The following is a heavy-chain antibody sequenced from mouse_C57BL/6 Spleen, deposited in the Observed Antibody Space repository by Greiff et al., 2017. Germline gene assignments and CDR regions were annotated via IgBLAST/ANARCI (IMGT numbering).Heavy chain of an antibody. J-gene: IGHJ1*03. D-gene: IGHD2-5*01. CDR1: GYTFTSYW. Sequence: VQLQQPGAELVMPGASVKLSCKASGYTFTSYWMHWVKQRPGQGLEWIGEFDPADSYTNYNQKFKGKSTLTVDKSSSTAYMQLSRLTCEDSAVYCRSRDNSKGWYWCFDVWGTGTTVTVSS. CDR3: SRDNSKGWYWCFDV. V-gene: IGHV1-69*01. CDR2: FDPADSYT.